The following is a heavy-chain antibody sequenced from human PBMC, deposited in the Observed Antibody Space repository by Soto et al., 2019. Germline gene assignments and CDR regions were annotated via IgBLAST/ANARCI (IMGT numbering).Heavy chain of an antibody. D-gene: IGHD2-2*01. V-gene: IGHV3-7*01. CDR3: ARDPSIVLVPAATYYYYYYGMDV. Sequence: GGSLRLSCAASGFTFTNYVMSWVRQAPGKGLEWVANIKQDGSEKYYVDSVKGRFTISRDNAKNSLYLQMNSLRAEDTAVYYCARDPSIVLVPAATYYYYYYGMDVWGQGTTVTVSS. J-gene: IGHJ6*02. CDR2: IKQDGSEK. CDR1: GFTFTNYV.